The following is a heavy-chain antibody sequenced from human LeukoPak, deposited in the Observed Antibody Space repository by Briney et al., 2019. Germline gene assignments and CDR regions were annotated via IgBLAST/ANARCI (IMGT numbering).Heavy chain of an antibody. V-gene: IGHV1-8*01. CDR1: GYTFTSYD. CDR2: MNPNSVNT. J-gene: IGHJ4*02. CDR3: ARREWSGYYGEY. D-gene: IGHD3-3*01. Sequence: ASVKVSCKASGYTFTSYDINWVRQATGQGLEWMGWMNPNSVNTGYAQKFQGRVTMTRDTSISTAYMELTRLTSDDTAVYYCARREWSGYYGEYWGQGTLVLVSS.